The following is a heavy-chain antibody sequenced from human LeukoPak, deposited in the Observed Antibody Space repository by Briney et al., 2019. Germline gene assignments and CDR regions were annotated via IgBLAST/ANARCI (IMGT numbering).Heavy chain of an antibody. V-gene: IGHV3-20*04. D-gene: IGHD1-26*01. CDR3: ANVVGATTSVGY. CDR2: INWNGGST. J-gene: IGHJ4*02. CDR1: GFTFDDYG. Sequence: GGSLRLSCAASGFTFDDYGMSWVRQAPGKGLEWVSGINWNGGSTGYADSVKGRFTISRDNAKNSLYLQMNSLRAEDTAVYYCANVVGATTSVGYWGQGTLVTVSS.